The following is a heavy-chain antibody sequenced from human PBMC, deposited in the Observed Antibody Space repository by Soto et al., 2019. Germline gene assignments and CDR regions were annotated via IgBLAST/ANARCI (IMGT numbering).Heavy chain of an antibody. CDR1: GFTVSTYG. CDR2: ISRDGGTK. D-gene: IGHD2-8*02. Sequence: QVQRVESGGGVVQPGRSLRLSCAVSGFTVSTYGMHWVRQAPGKGLEWVAVISRDGGTKYYADSVKGRFTISRYNSRNTLFLEMNSLRGDDMAFYYCTGEVASGHWGQGTLVTVSS. V-gene: IGHV3-30*03. CDR3: TGEVASGH. J-gene: IGHJ4*02.